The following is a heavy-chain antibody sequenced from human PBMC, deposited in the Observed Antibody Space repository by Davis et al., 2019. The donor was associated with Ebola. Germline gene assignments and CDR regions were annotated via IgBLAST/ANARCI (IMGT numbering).Heavy chain of an antibody. Sequence: HTGGSLRLSCAASGFTFRSHWMHWVRHVPGKGLVWVSRINGDGSRTTYADSVKGRFTISRDNAKNTLYLQMNSLRAEDTAVYYCARGTQQLNWGQGTLVTVSS. J-gene: IGHJ4*02. CDR3: ARGTQQLN. CDR1: GFTFRSHW. V-gene: IGHV3-74*01. D-gene: IGHD6-13*01. CDR2: INGDGSRT.